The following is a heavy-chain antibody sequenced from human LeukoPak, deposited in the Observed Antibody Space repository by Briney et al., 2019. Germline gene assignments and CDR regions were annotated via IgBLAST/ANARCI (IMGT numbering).Heavy chain of an antibody. D-gene: IGHD5-18*01. CDR3: ARLGERGYSYGCAPFDY. V-gene: IGHV1-69*06. Sequence: ASVKVSCKASGGTFSSYAISWVRQAPGQGLEWMGGIIPIFGTANYAQKFQGRVTITADKSTSTAYMELSSLRSEDTAVYYCARLGERGYSYGCAPFDYWGQGTLVTVSS. CDR2: IIPIFGTA. CDR1: GGTFSSYA. J-gene: IGHJ4*02.